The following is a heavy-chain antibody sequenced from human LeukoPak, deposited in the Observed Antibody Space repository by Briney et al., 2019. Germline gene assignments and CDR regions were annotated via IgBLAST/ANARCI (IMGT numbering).Heavy chain of an antibody. J-gene: IGHJ4*02. CDR2: IRYDGSNK. Sequence: GGSLRLSCAASGFTFSSYGMHWVRQAPGKGLEWVAFIRYDGSNKYYADSVKGRFTISRNNSKNTLYLQMNSLRAEDTAVYYCAASGQLWLDYWGQGTLVTVSS. V-gene: IGHV3-30*02. CDR3: AASGQLWLDY. CDR1: GFTFSSYG. D-gene: IGHD5-18*01.